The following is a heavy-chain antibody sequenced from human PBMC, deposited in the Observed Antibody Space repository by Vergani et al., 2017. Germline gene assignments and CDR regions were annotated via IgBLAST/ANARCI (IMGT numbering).Heavy chain of an antibody. J-gene: IGHJ3*02. D-gene: IGHD2-21*02. CDR2: INPNSGGT. Sequence: QVQLVQSGAEVKKPGASVKVSCKASGYTFTGYYMHWVRQAPGQGLEWMGWINPNSGGTNYAQKFQGRFTMTRDTSISTAYMELSRLRSDDTAVYYCAREYIVVLTATQGEDACDIWGQGTMVTVSS. CDR1: GYTFTGYY. V-gene: IGHV1-2*02. CDR3: AREYIVVLTATQGEDACDI.